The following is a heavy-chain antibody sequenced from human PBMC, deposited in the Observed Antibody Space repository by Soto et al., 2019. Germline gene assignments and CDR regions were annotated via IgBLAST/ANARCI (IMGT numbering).Heavy chain of an antibody. CDR1: GGSISSSSYY. J-gene: IGHJ4*02. CDR3: SRVEGYSSGSWGPTRNRRYFDY. CDR2: IFYSGST. D-gene: IGHD6-19*01. Sequence: SETLSLTCTVSGGSISSSSYYWGWIRQPPGKGLEWIGSIFYSGSTYYNPSLKSRVTISVDTSKNQFSLKLTSVTAADTAVYYCSRVEGYSSGSWGPTRNRRYFDYWGQGTLVTVSS. V-gene: IGHV4-39*01.